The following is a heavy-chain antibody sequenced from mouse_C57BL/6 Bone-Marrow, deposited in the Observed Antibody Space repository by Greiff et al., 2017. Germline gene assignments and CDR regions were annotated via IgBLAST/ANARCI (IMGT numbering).Heavy chain of an antibody. Sequence: VQGLQSGAELARPGASVKLSCKASGYTFTSYGISWVKQRTGQGLEWIGEIYPRSGNTYYNEKFKGKATLTADKSSSTAYMELRSLTSEDAAVYFSARFAYWGQGTLVTVSA. CDR2: IYPRSGNT. J-gene: IGHJ3*01. CDR1: GYTFTSYG. CDR3: ARFAY. V-gene: IGHV1-81*01.